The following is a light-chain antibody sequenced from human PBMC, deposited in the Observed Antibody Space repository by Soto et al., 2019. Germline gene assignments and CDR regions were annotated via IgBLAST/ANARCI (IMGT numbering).Light chain of an antibody. CDR3: QQYNNWPT. CDR1: QSVNRN. V-gene: IGKV3-15*01. Sequence: EIVLTRSPPTLSVCLGERATLSCRASQSVNRNLDWYQQKPGQAPTPLIYAATARATGIPARLSGGGSGTEFTLTISSLQSEDFAVYYCQQYNNWPTFGGGTKVDIK. J-gene: IGKJ4*01. CDR2: AAT.